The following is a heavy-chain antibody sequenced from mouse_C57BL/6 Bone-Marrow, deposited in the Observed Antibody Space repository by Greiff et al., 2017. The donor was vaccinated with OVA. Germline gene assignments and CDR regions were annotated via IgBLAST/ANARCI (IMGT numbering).Heavy chain of an antibody. Sequence: QVQLQQSVAELVKPGASVQLSCKASGYTFTSYWLQWVKQRPGQGLDWIGEIDPSDSYTNYNQKFKGKATLTVDTSSSTAYMQLSSLTSEDSAVYYCARVRNYYFDYWGQGTTLTVSS. CDR3: ARVRNYYFDY. J-gene: IGHJ2*01. CDR2: IDPSDSYT. V-gene: IGHV1-50*01. D-gene: IGHD2-13*01. CDR1: GYTFTSYW.